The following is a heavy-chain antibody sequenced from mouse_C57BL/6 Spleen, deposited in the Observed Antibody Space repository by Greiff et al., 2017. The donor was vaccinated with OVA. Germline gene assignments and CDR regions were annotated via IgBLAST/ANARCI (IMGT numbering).Heavy chain of an antibody. CDR2: ISPGSGST. J-gene: IGHJ3*01. Sequence: QVQLQQPGAELVKPGASVKMSCKASGYTFTSYWITWVKQRPGQGLEWIGDISPGSGSTNYNERFKSKATLTVDTSSSTAYMQLSSLTSEDSAVYYCARSGGNYPFAYWGQGTLVTVSA. V-gene: IGHV1-55*01. D-gene: IGHD2-1*01. CDR3: ARSGGNYPFAY. CDR1: GYTFTSYW.